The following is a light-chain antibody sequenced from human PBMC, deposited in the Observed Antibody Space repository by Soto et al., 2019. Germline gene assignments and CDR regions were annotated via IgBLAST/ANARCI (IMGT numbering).Light chain of an antibody. CDR2: DVT. J-gene: IGLJ3*02. CDR1: SSDVGGYNY. CDR3: NSYTSSSNLV. V-gene: IGLV2-14*01. Sequence: QSAPTQPASVSGSPGQSITISCTGTSSDVGGYNYVSWYQQHPGKAPKLLIYDVTNRPSVVSNRFSGSKSGNTASLTISGLQAEDEADYYCNSYTSSSNLVFGGGTQLTVL.